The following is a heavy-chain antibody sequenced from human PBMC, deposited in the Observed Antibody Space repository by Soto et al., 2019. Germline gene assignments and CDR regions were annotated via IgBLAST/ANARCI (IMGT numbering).Heavy chain of an antibody. CDR1: GASISSYF. V-gene: IGHV4-4*07. J-gene: IGHJ5*02. D-gene: IGHD6-19*01. CDR2: ISTSGTT. CDR3: AREAGADRWFER. Sequence: AETLSLTCTVSGASISSYFWTWIRQPAGKGLDWIGRISTSGTTNYNPSLKSRVTMSVDTSKNHFSLNLSSVTAADTAVYYCAREAGADRWFERWGQGNMVTV.